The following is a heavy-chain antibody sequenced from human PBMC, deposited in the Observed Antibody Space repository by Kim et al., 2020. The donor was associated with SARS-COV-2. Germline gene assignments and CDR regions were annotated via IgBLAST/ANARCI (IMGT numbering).Heavy chain of an antibody. V-gene: IGHV3-33*06. CDR1: GFTFSSYG. CDR3: AKALWFGEPYYGGYDYY. CDR2: IWYDGSNK. D-gene: IGHD3-10*01. Sequence: GGSLRLSCAASGFTFSSYGMHWVRQAPGKGLEWVAIIWYDGSNKYYADSVTGRFIISRDNSKNTLYLRMNSLRADDTAVYYCAKALWFGEPYYGGYDYY. J-gene: IGHJ6*01.